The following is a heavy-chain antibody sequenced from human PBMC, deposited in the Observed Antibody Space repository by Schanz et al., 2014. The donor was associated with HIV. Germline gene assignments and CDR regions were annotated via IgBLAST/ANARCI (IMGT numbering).Heavy chain of an antibody. J-gene: IGHJ4*02. CDR2: ISWNSGSI. CDR1: GFAFDNYA. V-gene: IGHV3-9*01. CDR3: ARDGSLNRGFDY. D-gene: IGHD3-10*01. Sequence: EVQLLESGGGLVQPGGSLRLSCAASGFAFDNYAMTWVRQAPGKGLEWVSGISWNSGSIGYADSVKGRFTISRDNSKNTLHLQMNSLRAEDTAVYYCARDGSLNRGFDYWGQGTLVTVSS.